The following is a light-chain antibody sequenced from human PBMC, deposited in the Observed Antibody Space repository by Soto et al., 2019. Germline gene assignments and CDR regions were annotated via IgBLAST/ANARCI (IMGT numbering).Light chain of an antibody. J-gene: IGKJ4*01. V-gene: IGKV1-33*01. CDR3: QQYDNLPLT. CDR2: DAS. CDR1: QDIXXX. Sequence: QXTQXPSSLSASXGDRVTITCQASQDIXXXLNWYQQKPGKAPKLLIYDASNLETGVPSXXSXXXXXXXXXFTISSLQPEDIATYYCQQYDNLPLTFGGGTKVEXK.